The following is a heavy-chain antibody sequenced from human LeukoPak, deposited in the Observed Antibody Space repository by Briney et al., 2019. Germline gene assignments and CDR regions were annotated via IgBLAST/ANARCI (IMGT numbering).Heavy chain of an antibody. Sequence: PGRSLRLSCAASGFTFSSYGMHWVRQAPGKGLEWVAVISYDGSNKYYADSVKGRFTISRDNSKNTLYLKMNSLRAEDTAVYYCAKDAYYYDSSGPLGFDPWGQGTLVTVSS. V-gene: IGHV3-30*18. D-gene: IGHD3-22*01. CDR3: AKDAYYYDSSGPLGFDP. CDR1: GFTFSSYG. J-gene: IGHJ5*02. CDR2: ISYDGSNK.